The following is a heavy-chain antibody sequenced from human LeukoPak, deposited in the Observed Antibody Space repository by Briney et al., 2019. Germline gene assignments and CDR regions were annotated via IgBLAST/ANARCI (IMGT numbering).Heavy chain of an antibody. CDR3: VSALITILYDEKKIPADFDY. V-gene: IGHV3-30-3*01. Sequence: GGSLRLSCAASGFTFSSYAMHWVRQAPGKGLEWVAVISYDGSNKYYADSVKGRFTISRDNSKNTLYLQMNSLRAEDTAVYYCVSALITILYDEKKIPADFDYWGQGTLVTVSS. J-gene: IGHJ4*02. CDR1: GFTFSSYA. D-gene: IGHD3-3*01. CDR2: ISYDGSNK.